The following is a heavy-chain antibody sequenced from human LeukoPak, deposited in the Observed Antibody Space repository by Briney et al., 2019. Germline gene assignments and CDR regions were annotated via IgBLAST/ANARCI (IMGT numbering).Heavy chain of an antibody. CDR3: ARWSVRSGYYSHYYYYMDV. Sequence: GGSLRLSCAASGFTFSSYSMNWVRQAPGKGLEWVANIKQDGSEKYYVDSVKGRFTISRDNARNSLYLQMNSLRAEDTAVYYCARWSVRSGYYSHYYYYMDVWGKGTTVTVSS. J-gene: IGHJ6*03. V-gene: IGHV3-7*01. CDR1: GFTFSSYS. D-gene: IGHD3-22*01. CDR2: IKQDGSEK.